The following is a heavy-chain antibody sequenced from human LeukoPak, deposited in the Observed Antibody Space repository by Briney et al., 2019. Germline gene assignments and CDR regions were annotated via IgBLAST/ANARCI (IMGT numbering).Heavy chain of an antibody. CDR3: TRDRRTYNWFDP. CDR1: GFSFSGSS. Sequence: PGGSLKLSCAASGFSFSGSSVHWVRQSSWRGLEWVGLIDKKDNLYATAYAESVRGRFTISRDDSKDTAFLHMDSLKTEDTALYYCTRDRRTYNWFDPWGQGTLVTVSS. V-gene: IGHV3-73*01. D-gene: IGHD2-15*01. J-gene: IGHJ5*02. CDR2: IDKKDNLYAT.